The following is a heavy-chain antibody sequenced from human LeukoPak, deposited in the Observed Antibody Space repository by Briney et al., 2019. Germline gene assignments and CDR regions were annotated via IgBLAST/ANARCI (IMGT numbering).Heavy chain of an antibody. J-gene: IGHJ6*02. V-gene: IGHV3-66*01. CDR2: MYSGDST. CDR1: GFTVSSYY. CDR3: ARSYSNPLFGMDV. D-gene: IGHD4-11*01. Sequence: GGSLRLSCAASGFTVSSYYMTWVRQVPGKGLEWVAVMYSGDSTYYADSVKGRVAISRDNSQKTVFIQMNSVRVEGTAVYYCARSYSNPLFGMDVWGQGNAVTVSS.